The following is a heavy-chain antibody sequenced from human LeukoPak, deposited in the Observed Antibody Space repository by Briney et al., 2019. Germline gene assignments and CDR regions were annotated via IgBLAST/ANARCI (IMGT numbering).Heavy chain of an antibody. CDR1: GGSISSYY. V-gene: IGHV4-59*08. D-gene: IGHD4-17*01. Sequence: SETLSLTCTVSGGSISSYYWSWIRQPPGKGLEWIGYVYYSGSTNYNPSLKSRVTISVDTSKNQFSLKLSSVTAADTAVYYCARQYYGDPYGMDVWGQGTTVTVSS. CDR3: ARQYYGDPYGMDV. J-gene: IGHJ6*02. CDR2: VYYSGST.